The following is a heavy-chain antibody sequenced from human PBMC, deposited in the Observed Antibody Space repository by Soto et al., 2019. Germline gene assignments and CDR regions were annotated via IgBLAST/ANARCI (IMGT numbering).Heavy chain of an antibody. Sequence: QVQLQESGPGLVKPSQTLFLTCTVSGGSISSGGYYWSWIRQHPGKGLEWIGYTYYGGNTYYNPSLTIQFTRSQITSNNLVSLELSSVTAADTAVYYCAREGFKRYYFDYWGQGTLVTVSS. J-gene: IGHJ4*02. V-gene: IGHV4-31*01. CDR3: AREGFKRYYFDY. CDR2: TYYGGNT. CDR1: GGSISSGGYY.